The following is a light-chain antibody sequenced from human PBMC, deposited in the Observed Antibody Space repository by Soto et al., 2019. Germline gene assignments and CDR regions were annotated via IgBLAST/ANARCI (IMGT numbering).Light chain of an antibody. CDR2: KAS. V-gene: IGKV1-5*03. CDR1: QSVSSW. Sequence: DIQMTQSPSTLSASVGDRVTITCRASQSVSSWLAWFQQKPGKVPKVLISKASRLESGVPSRFSGSGSGTEFTLTISSLQPYDVATYYCQHFIGSSWTVGQGTKVELK. CDR3: QHFIGSSWT. J-gene: IGKJ1*01.